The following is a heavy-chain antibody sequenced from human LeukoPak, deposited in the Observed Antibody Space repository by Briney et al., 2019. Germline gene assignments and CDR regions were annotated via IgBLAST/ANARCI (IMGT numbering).Heavy chain of an antibody. CDR3: AREEWGGYFDY. CDR2: ISSSSYI. Sequence: GGSLRLSCAASGFTFSSYSMNWVRQAPGKGLEWVSSISSSSYIYYADSVKGRFTISRDNAKNSLYLQMNSLRAEDTAVYYCAREEWGGYFDYWGQGTLVTVSS. V-gene: IGHV3-21*01. CDR1: GFTFSSYS. D-gene: IGHD1-26*01. J-gene: IGHJ4*02.